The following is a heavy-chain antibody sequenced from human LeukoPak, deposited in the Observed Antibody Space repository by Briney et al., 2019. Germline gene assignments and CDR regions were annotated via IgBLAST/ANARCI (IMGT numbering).Heavy chain of an antibody. V-gene: IGHV4-4*07. CDR1: GGSISSYY. CDR3: ARVLNYDFWSGYPSDYYYMDV. D-gene: IGHD3-3*01. Sequence: PSETLSLTCTVSGGSISSYYWSWIRQPAGKGLEWIGRIYTSGSTNYSPSLKSRVTMSVDTSKNQFSLKLSSVTAADTAVYYCARVLNYDFWSGYPSDYYYMDVWGKGTTVTVSS. CDR2: IYTSGST. J-gene: IGHJ6*03.